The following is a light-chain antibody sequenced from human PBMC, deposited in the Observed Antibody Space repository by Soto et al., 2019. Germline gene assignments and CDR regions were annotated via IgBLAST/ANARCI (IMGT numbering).Light chain of an antibody. CDR1: QSLIHSDTNSY. CDR3: MQGTHWPPT. V-gene: IGKV2-30*02. J-gene: IGKJ1*01. CDR2: EAS. Sequence: VAMTQSPLSLPVTLGQPASISCRSRQSLIHSDTNSYLSWFHQRPGQSPRRLIYEASSWDSRVPDRVSGSGSGTDFTLKIHRVEAEDVGIHYCMQGTHWPPTFGQGTKVEIK.